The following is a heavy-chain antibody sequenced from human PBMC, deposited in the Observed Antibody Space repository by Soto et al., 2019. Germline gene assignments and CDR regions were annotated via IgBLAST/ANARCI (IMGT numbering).Heavy chain of an antibody. Sequence: ASVKVSCKASGYTFTSYAMHWVRQAPGQRLEWMGWINAGNGNTKYSQKFQGRVTMTEDTSTDTAYMELSSLRSEDTAVYYCATSSDGAFDIWGQGTMVTVSS. CDR2: INAGNGNT. V-gene: IGHV1-3*01. CDR1: GYTFTSYA. CDR3: ATSSDGAFDI. J-gene: IGHJ3*02. D-gene: IGHD3-22*01.